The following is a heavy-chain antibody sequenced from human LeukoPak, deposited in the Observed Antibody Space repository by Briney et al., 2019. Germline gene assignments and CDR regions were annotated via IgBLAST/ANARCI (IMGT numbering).Heavy chain of an antibody. CDR1: GFTFSSHA. Sequence: GGSLRLSCAASGFTFSSHAMSWVRQAPGKGLEWVSAISGSGGSTYYADSVKGRFTISRDNSKNTLYLQMNSLRAEDTAVYYCAKAPRAAAGTYNGMDVWGQGTTVTVSS. CDR2: ISGSGGST. V-gene: IGHV3-23*01. CDR3: AKAPRAAAGTYNGMDV. J-gene: IGHJ6*02. D-gene: IGHD6-13*01.